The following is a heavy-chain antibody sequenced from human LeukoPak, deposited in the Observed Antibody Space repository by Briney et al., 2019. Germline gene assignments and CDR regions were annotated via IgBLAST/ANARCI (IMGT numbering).Heavy chain of an antibody. J-gene: IGHJ5*02. D-gene: IGHD6-19*01. CDR1: GNSISSSYY. CDR3: AGKTYSSGWRVPIDP. V-gene: IGHV4-38-2*01. CDR2: IYHTGSS. Sequence: PSETLSLTCAVPGNSISSSYYWGWIRPPPGKGLQWIGSIYHTGSSYYNPSLKSRVTISIDTSKNQFSLNLSSVTAADTAVYYCAGKTYSSGWRVPIDPWGRGTLVTVSS.